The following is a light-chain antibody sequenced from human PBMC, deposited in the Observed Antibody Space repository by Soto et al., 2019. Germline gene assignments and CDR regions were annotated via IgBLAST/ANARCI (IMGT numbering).Light chain of an antibody. V-gene: IGKV3-20*01. J-gene: IGKJ5*01. CDR2: VTS. Sequence: EIVLPPSPSTLSSFPGERVTLSCRASQTLSNRLAWYQHKPGQAPRLLIYVTSNRATGIPARFSGSGSGTDFTLTISRLEPEDFAVYYCQQYGSSLITFGQGTRLEIK. CDR3: QQYGSSLIT. CDR1: QTLSNR.